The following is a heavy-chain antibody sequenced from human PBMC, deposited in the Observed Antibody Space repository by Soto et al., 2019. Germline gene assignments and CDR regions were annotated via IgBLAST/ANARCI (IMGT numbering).Heavy chain of an antibody. CDR2: INHSGST. D-gene: IGHD6-6*01. V-gene: IGHV4-34*01. CDR3: AKGIAARI. J-gene: IGHJ4*02. Sequence: QVQLQQWGAGLLKPSETLSLTCAVYGGSFSGYYWSWIRQPPGKGLEWIGEINHSGSTNYNQYLKSRVTISVDTSKNQFSLKLSSVTAADTAVYYCAKGIAARICGQGTLVTVSS. CDR1: GGSFSGYY.